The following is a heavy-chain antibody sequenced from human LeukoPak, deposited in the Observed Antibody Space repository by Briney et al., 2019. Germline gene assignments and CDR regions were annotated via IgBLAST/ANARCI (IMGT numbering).Heavy chain of an antibody. CDR3: ARGVVGATTGAYSFDY. J-gene: IGHJ4*02. Sequence: SVKVSCKASGGTFSSYAVSWVRQAPGQGLEWMGGIIPILGTANYAQKFQGRVTITADESTSTAYMELSSLRSEDTAVYYCARGVVGATTGAYSFDYWGRGTLVTVSS. D-gene: IGHD1-26*01. CDR2: IIPILGTA. V-gene: IGHV1-69*13. CDR1: GGTFSSYA.